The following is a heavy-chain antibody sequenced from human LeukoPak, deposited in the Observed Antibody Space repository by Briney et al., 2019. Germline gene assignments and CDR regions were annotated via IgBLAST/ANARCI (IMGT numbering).Heavy chain of an antibody. Sequence: PAGTLRFSCAASGFTFSSYSVNWVRQAPGKGLEWVSSISSSSSYIYYADSVKGRFTISRDNAKNSLYLQINSLRAEDTAVYYCARYWGFGEPYFDYWGQGTRVTVSS. CDR1: GFTFSSYS. D-gene: IGHD3-10*01. CDR2: ISSSSSYI. J-gene: IGHJ4*02. CDR3: ARYWGFGEPYFDY. V-gene: IGHV3-21*01.